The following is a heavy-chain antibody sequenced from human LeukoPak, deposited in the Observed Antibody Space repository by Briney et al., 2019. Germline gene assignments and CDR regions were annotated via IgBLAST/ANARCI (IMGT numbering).Heavy chain of an antibody. CDR2: IYYSGST. V-gene: IGHV4-59*01. CDR1: GGSISSYY. D-gene: IGHD3-3*01. Sequence: SETLSLTCTVSGGSISSYYWSWIRQPPGKGLEWIGYIYYSGSTNYNPSLKSRVTISVDTSKNQFSLKLSSVTAADTAVYYCARDRGDFLYYYMDVWGKGTTVTVSS. CDR3: ARDRGDFLYYYMDV. J-gene: IGHJ6*03.